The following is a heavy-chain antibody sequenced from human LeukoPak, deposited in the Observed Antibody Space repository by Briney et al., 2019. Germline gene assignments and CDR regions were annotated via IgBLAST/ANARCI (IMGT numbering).Heavy chain of an antibody. CDR2: IRYDGSNK. CDR3: AKGQHLRVVILYYFDY. J-gene: IGHJ4*02. D-gene: IGHD3-3*01. Sequence: GGSLRLSCAASGFTFSSYGMHWVRQAPGKGLEWVAFIRYDGSNKYYADSVKGRFTISRDNSKNTLYLQMNSLRAEDTAVYYCAKGQHLRVVILYYFDYWGQGTLVAVSS. V-gene: IGHV3-30*02. CDR1: GFTFSSYG.